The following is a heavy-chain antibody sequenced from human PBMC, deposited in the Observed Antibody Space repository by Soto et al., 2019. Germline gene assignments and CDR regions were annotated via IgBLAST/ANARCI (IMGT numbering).Heavy chain of an antibody. CDR3: ARDRSDSSANSFYFDY. CDR2: IYYSGST. CDR1: DGSITRYH. D-gene: IGHD4-4*01. Sequence: SETLSLTCTVSDGSITRYHWSWIRRPPGKGLEWIGYIYYSGSTNYNPSLKSRVSISVDTSKNQFSLKLNSVTTADTAVYYCARDRSDSSANSFYFDYWGQGRLVTVSS. J-gene: IGHJ4*02. V-gene: IGHV4-59*01.